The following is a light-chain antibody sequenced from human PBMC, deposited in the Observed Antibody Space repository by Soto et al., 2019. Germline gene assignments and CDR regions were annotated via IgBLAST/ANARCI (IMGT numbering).Light chain of an antibody. CDR1: QDITNR. J-gene: IGKJ1*01. Sequence: DIQMTQAPSSVSASVGDRVTITCRASQDITNRVAWFQQRPGRAPKYLIQAASILQSGFPSRFSATGSGTDFTLTIDSLQPEDFATYYCLQVKNFPRTFGQGTKLDIK. CDR3: LQVKNFPRT. CDR2: AAS. V-gene: IGKV1-12*01.